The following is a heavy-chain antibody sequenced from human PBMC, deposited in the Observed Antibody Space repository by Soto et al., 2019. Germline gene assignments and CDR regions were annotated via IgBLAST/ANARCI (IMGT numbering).Heavy chain of an antibody. Sequence: GGSLRLSCAASGFTFSSYEMNWVRQAPGKGLEWVSYISSSGSTIYYADPVKGRFTLSRDNARNSLYLQMNSLRAEDTAVYYCATQSIAEPWGQGTMVTVSS. D-gene: IGHD6-6*01. J-gene: IGHJ3*01. CDR1: GFTFSSYE. CDR3: ATQSIAEP. CDR2: ISSSGSTI. V-gene: IGHV3-48*03.